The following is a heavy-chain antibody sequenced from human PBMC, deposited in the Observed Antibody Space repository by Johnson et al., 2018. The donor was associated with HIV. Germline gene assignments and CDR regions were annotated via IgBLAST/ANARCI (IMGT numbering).Heavy chain of an antibody. D-gene: IGHD2-2*01. J-gene: IGHJ3*02. CDR1: GFTLSSYW. Sequence: MLLVESGGGLVQPGGSLRLSCAASGFTLSSYWMSWVRQAPGKGLEWVANIKQDGSEKYYVDSARGRFTISRDNAKNSLYLQMSSLRAEDTAVYYCATDIVGVLALGGDAFDIWGQGTMVIVSS. V-gene: IGHV3-7*02. CDR3: ATDIVGVLALGGDAFDI. CDR2: IKQDGSEK.